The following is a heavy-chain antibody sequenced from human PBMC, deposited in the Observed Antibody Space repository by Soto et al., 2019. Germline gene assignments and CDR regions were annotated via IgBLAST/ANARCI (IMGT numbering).Heavy chain of an antibody. D-gene: IGHD4-17*01. V-gene: IGHV4-39*01. CDR2: IYYSGST. CDR1: GGSISSSSYY. CDR3: ARHNNLDYGDVDDAFDI. J-gene: IGHJ3*02. Sequence: SETLSLTCTVSGGSISSSSYYWGWIRQPPGKGLEWIGSIYYSGSTYYNPSLKSRVTISVDTSKNQFSLKLSSVTAADTAVYYCARHNNLDYGDVDDAFDIWGQGTMVTVSS.